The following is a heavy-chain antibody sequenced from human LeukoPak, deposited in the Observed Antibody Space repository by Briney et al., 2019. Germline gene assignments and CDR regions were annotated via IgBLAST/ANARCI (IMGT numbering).Heavy chain of an antibody. CDR1: GFTFSSYS. J-gene: IGHJ4*02. Sequence: GGSLRLSCAASGFTFSSYSMNWVRQAPGKGLEWVSAISGSGGSTYYADSVKGRFTISRDNSKNTLYLQMNSLRAEDTAVYYCAKDWLLWFGEVRPFDYWGQGTLVTVSS. CDR3: AKDWLLWFGEVRPFDY. D-gene: IGHD3-10*01. CDR2: ISGSGGST. V-gene: IGHV3-23*01.